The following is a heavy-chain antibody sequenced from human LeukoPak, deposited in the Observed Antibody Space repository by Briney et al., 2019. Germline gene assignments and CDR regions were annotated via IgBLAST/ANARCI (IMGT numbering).Heavy chain of an antibody. CDR1: GYTFTSYY. CDR2: INPSGGTT. Sequence: ASVKVSCTASGYTFTSYYMHWVRQAPGQGLEWMGLINPSGGTTRYAQKFQGRVTMTRDLSTSTDYMELSSLRSDDTAVYFCARDNSVGDYAWWFDPWGQGTLVTVSS. V-gene: IGHV1-46*01. D-gene: IGHD1-26*01. CDR3: ARDNSVGDYAWWFDP. J-gene: IGHJ5*02.